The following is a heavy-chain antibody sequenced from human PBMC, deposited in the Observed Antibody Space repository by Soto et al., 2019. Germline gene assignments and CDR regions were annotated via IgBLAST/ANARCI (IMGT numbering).Heavy chain of an antibody. V-gene: IGHV4-59*01. D-gene: IGHD3-10*01. CDR1: GGSISSNY. CDR2: IYYSGST. CDR3: ARGGGSPDY. Sequence: QVQLQESGPGLVKPSETLSLMCTVSGGSISSNYWSWIRQPPGKGLEYIGYIYYSGSTNYNPSLKSRVTISVDTSKNQFSLNLSSVAAADTAVYYCARGGGSPDYWGQGTLVTVSS. J-gene: IGHJ4*02.